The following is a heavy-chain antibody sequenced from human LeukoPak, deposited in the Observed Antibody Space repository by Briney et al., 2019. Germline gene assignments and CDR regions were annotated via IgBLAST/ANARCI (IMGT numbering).Heavy chain of an antibody. V-gene: IGHV1-46*01. J-gene: IGHJ4*02. CDR2: INPSGGST. CDR1: AYTFTNYY. D-gene: IGHD5-18*01. Sequence: ASVKVSCKASAYTFTNYYIHWVRQAPGQGLEWMGIINPSGGSTSFAQKFQGRVTMTRDTSTGTVYMELSRLRSDDTAVYYCARVYSYGYPYWGQGTLVTVSS. CDR3: ARVYSYGYPY.